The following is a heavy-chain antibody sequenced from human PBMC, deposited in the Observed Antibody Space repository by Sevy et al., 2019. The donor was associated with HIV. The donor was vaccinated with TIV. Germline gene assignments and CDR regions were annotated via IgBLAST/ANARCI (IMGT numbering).Heavy chain of an antibody. D-gene: IGHD2-8*01. CDR3: ARAACTQPHDY. CDR2: FSFGCGRI. V-gene: IGHV3-23*01. Sequence: GGSLRLSCAASGFTFAKYSMSWVRQAPGKGLEWVSTFSFGCGRINYADSVKGRFTISRDDSKNTLFLQMNSLRAEDTATYFCARAACTQPHDYWGQGTLVTVSS. CDR1: GFTFAKYS. J-gene: IGHJ4*02.